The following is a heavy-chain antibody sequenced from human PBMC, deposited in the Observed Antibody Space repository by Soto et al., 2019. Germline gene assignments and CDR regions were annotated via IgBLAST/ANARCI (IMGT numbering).Heavy chain of an antibody. CDR3: ATRSPAFDY. CDR1: GYTFTSYG. Sequence: QVQLVQSGPEVKKPGASVKVSCKTSGYTFTSYGISWVRQAPGQGLEWMGWISTSKGNTNYAQKFQGRVTTTTDTSTNTGYMELRSLTSDDTAVYYCATRSPAFDYWGQGTLVTISS. CDR2: ISTSKGNT. J-gene: IGHJ4*02. V-gene: IGHV1-18*01.